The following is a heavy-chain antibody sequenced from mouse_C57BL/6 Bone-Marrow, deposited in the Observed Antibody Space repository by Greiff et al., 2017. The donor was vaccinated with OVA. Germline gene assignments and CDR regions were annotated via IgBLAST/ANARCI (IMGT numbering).Heavy chain of an antibody. CDR2: IDPENGDT. Sequence: VQLQQSGAEIVRPGASVKLSCTASGFNIKDDYMHWVKQRPEQGLEWIGWIDPENGDTEYASKFQGKATITADTSSNTAYLQLSSLTSEDTAVYYCTRDYCAMDYWGQGTSVTVSS. V-gene: IGHV14-4*01. J-gene: IGHJ4*01. CDR1: GFNIKDDY. CDR3: TRDYCAMDY.